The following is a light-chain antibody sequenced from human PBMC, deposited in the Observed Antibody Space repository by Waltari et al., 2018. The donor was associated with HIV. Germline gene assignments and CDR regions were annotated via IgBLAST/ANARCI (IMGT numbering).Light chain of an antibody. J-gene: IGLJ3*02. CDR1: ALPKQY. CDR2: KAT. V-gene: IGLV3-25*03. Sequence: SYELTQPPSVSVSPGQTARITCSGDALPKQYAYWYHQKPGQAPVLVIYKATERPSGIPERFSGSSSGTTVTLTISGVQAEDEADYYCQSADSSGTWVFGGGTKLTVL. CDR3: QSADSSGTWV.